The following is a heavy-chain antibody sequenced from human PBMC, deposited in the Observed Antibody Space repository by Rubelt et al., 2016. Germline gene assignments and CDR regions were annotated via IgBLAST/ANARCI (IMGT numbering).Heavy chain of an antibody. CDR3: AREVMAISDY. D-gene: IGHD2-21*01. J-gene: IGHJ4*02. CDR2: ISAYNGNT. V-gene: IGHV1-18*04. Sequence: QVQLVQSGAEVKKPGASVKVSCKASGYTFTGYYMHWVRQAPGQGLEWMGWISAYNGNTNCGPKLQGRVTMTTDTSTSTAYMELRSLRSDDTAVYYCAREVMAISDYWGQGTLVTVSS. CDR1: GYTFTGYY.